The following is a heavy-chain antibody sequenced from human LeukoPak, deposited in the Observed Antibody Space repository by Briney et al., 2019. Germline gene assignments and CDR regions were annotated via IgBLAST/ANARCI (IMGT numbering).Heavy chain of an antibody. CDR1: GCILTSYN. J-gene: IGHJ4*02. CDR2: INPSRGST. Sequence: GASVKVSCKASGCILTSYNMHWVRQAPGQGLEWVGIINPSRGSTNYAQKFQGRVTMTRDTSTSTVSMDLSSLRSEDTAVYYCARAIQPTSAFDYWGQGTLVTVSS. CDR3: ARAIQPTSAFDY. D-gene: IGHD1-1*01. V-gene: IGHV1-46*01.